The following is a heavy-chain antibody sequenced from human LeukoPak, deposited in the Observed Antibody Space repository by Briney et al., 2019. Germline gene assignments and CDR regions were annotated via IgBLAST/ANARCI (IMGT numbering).Heavy chain of an antibody. CDR3: AKNGDYGDYVDY. J-gene: IGHJ4*02. Sequence: GGSLRLSCAASGFTVNSNYLSWVRQAPGKGLEWVSVIYSGGSTYYADSVKGRFTISRDNSNNTLYLQMNSLRAEDTALYYCAKNGDYGDYVDYWGQGTLVTVSS. D-gene: IGHD4-17*01. V-gene: IGHV3-53*01. CDR1: GFTVNSNY. CDR2: IYSGGST.